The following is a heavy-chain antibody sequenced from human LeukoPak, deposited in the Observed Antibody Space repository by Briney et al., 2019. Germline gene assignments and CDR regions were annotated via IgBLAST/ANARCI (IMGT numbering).Heavy chain of an antibody. V-gene: IGHV1-69*13. D-gene: IGHD6-19*01. CDR1: GATVSSDG. CDR2: IIPIFGTA. Sequence: PSVNLPCRASGATVSSDGISWGRRWPAQGFEWMGGIIPIFGTANYAQKFQGRVTITADESTSTAYMELSSLRSEDTAVYYSARVPRYSSGWYYFDYWGQGTLVTVSS. J-gene: IGHJ4*02. CDR3: ARVPRYSSGWYYFDY.